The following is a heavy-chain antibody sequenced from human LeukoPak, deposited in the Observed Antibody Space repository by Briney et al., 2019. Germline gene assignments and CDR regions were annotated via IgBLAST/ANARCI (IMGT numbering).Heavy chain of an antibody. J-gene: IGHJ5*02. CDR2: ISGSGTST. D-gene: IGHD3-3*01. V-gene: IGHV3-23*01. Sequence: GGSLRLSCAASGFTFSSYAMCCVRLAPGKGLEWVSAISGSGTSTYYADSVKGRFTISRDNSRNTLYLQMNSLRAEDTAVYYCAKSGTIFGVVIIPGKPGSKHLIWFDPWGQGTLVTVSS. CDR1: GFTFSSYA. CDR3: AKSGTIFGVVIIPGKPGSKHLIWFDP.